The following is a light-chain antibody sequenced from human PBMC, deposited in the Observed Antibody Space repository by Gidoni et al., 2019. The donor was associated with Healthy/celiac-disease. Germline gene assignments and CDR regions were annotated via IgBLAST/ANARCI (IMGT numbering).Light chain of an antibody. J-gene: IGKJ2*01. V-gene: IGKV1-12*01. CDR1: QSISNW. CDR2: AAS. Sequence: DIQMTQSPSSVSASVGDRVTITCRASQSISNWLAWYQQKPGKAHKLMFYAASSLQRRVPSRFSGSGSGKDFTLTISRLQPEYFATYYYQQANSFPHTFGQGTKLEIK. CDR3: QQANSFPHT.